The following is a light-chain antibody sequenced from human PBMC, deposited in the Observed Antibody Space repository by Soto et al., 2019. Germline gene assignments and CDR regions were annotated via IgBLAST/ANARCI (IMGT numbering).Light chain of an antibody. CDR2: DAS. J-gene: IGKJ1*01. CDR3: QYYNTFSGT. CDR1: QSVDRY. V-gene: IGKV1-5*01. Sequence: GDRVSITCRASQSVDRYLAWYQQKPGKAPHLLIYDASSLESGVPSRFSGSGSGTEFALTISSLQPDDFATYYCQYYNTFSGTSGQGTKVDIK.